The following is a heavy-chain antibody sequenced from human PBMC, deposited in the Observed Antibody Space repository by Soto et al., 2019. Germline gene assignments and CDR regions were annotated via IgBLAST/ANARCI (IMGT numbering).Heavy chain of an antibody. CDR2: VYYGGST. CDR1: GGSISSYY. CDR3: ARDQEDTAMDHNWFDP. Sequence: SETLSLTCTVSGGSISSYYWSWIRQPPGKGLEWIGYVYYGGSTNYNPSLKSRVTISVDTSKNEFFLKLSSVTAADTAVYYCARDQEDTAMDHNWFDPWGHGTLVSVSS. V-gene: IGHV4-59*01. D-gene: IGHD5-18*01. J-gene: IGHJ5*02.